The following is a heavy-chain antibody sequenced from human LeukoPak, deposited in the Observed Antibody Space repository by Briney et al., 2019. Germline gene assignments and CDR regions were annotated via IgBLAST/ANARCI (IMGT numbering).Heavy chain of an antibody. CDR3: ARVPGIALYYGMDV. CDR2: LYYDGTT. V-gene: IGHV4-39*07. CDR1: VGSISSSNYY. D-gene: IGHD6-13*01. J-gene: IGHJ6*02. Sequence: PSETLSLTCTVSVGSISSSNYYWGWIRQSPGKGLEWIGSLYYDGTTYYNPSLKSRITTSVDTSKNQFSLKLSSVTAADTAVYYCARVPGIALYYGMDVWGQGTTVTVSS.